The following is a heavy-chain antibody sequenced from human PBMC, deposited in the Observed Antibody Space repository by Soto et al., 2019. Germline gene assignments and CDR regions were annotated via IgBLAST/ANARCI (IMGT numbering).Heavy chain of an antibody. D-gene: IGHD2-15*01. J-gene: IGHJ4*02. Sequence: GGSLRLSCAASGFTFSSYGMHWVRQAPGKGLEWVAVIWYDGSNKYYADSVKGRFTISRDNSKNTLYLQMNSLRAEDTAVYYCARDGHGGNSFDYWGQGTLVTVSS. V-gene: IGHV3-33*01. CDR1: GFTFSSYG. CDR3: ARDGHGGNSFDY. CDR2: IWYDGSNK.